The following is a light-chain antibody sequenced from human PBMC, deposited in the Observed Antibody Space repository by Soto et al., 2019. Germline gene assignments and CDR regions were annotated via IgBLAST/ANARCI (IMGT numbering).Light chain of an antibody. CDR3: QQYDNFPQT. V-gene: IGKV3-20*01. CDR2: RIY. Sequence: ETLFTQSPGTLSLSPGKRATLSCRATETLGRNYLAWYQQKPGQAPRLLIHRIYIRAAGIPDRFSGSASGTDFTLTISRLEPEDFAMYYCQQYDNFPQTFGRGTKVDIK. CDR1: ETLGRNY. J-gene: IGKJ1*01.